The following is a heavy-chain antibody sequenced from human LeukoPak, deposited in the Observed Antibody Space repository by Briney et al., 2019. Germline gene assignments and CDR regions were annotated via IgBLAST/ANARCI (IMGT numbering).Heavy chain of an antibody. J-gene: IGHJ3*02. D-gene: IGHD2-15*01. CDR1: GGTFSSYA. V-gene: IGHV1-69*04. CDR2: IIPILGIA. Sequence: SVNVSCKASGGTFSSYAISWVRQAPGQGLEWMGRIIPILGIANYAQKFQGRVTITADKSTSTAYMELSSLRSEDTAVYYCAVDIVVVVAATAFDIWGQGTMVTVSS. CDR3: AVDIVVVVAATAFDI.